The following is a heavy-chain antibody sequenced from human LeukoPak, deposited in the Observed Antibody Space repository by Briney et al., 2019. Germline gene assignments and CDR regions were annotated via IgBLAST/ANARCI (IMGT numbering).Heavy chain of an antibody. CDR1: GFTFSSNA. Sequence: GGSLRVSCAASGFTFSSNAMSWVRQAPGKGLEWVSAISGSSSSGRTFYADSVKGRFTISGDNSKNTLYLQMNSLRAEDTAIYYCAKMRWELNYFDYWGQGTLVTVSS. V-gene: IGHV3-23*01. D-gene: IGHD4-23*01. CDR2: ISGSSSSGRT. CDR3: AKMRWELNYFDY. J-gene: IGHJ4*02.